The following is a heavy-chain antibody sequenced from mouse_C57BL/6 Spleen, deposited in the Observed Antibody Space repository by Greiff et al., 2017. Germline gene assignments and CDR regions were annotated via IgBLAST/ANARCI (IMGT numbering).Heavy chain of an antibody. J-gene: IGHJ2*01. V-gene: IGHV1-50*01. CDR1: GYTFTSYW. CDR3: ASRGGYFDY. CDR2: IDPSDSYP. D-gene: IGHD1-1*02. Sequence: QVQLQQPGAELVKPGASVKLSCKASGYTFTSYWMQWVKQRPGQGLEWIGEIDPSDSYPNYNQKFKGKATLNVATSSSTAYMQLSSLTSEDSAVYYCASRGGYFDYWGQGTTLTVSS.